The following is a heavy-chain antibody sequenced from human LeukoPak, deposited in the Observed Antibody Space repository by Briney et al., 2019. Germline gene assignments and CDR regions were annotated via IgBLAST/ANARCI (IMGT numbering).Heavy chain of an antibody. Sequence: PSETLSLTCTVSGGSISSSSYYWGWIRQPPGKGLEWIGEINHSGSTNYNPSLKSRVTISVDTSKNQFSLKLSSVTAADTAVYYCARGQDIVVVVAARVGYFDYWGQGTLVTVSS. V-gene: IGHV4-39*07. D-gene: IGHD2-15*01. CDR3: ARGQDIVVVVAARVGYFDY. CDR2: INHSGST. CDR1: GGSISSSSYY. J-gene: IGHJ4*02.